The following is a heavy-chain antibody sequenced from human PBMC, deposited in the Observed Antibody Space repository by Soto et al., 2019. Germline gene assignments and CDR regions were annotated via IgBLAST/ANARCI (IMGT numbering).Heavy chain of an antibody. J-gene: IGHJ6*04. CDR2: IWYDGSNK. V-gene: IGHV3-33*01. CDR3: ARVDIEDYYYGMDV. Sequence: TGGSLRLSCAASGFTFSSYGMHWVRQAPGKGLEWVAVIWYDGSNKYYADSVKGRFTISRDNSKNTLYLQMNSLRAEDTAVYYCARVDIEDYYYGMDVWGKGTTVTVSS. CDR1: GFTFSSYG.